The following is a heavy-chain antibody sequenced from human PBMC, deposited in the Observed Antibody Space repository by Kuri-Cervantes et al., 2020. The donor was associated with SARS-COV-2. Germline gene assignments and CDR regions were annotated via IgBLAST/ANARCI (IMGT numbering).Heavy chain of an antibody. Sequence: GEPLKISCTASGFAFNSYNMKWVRQTPGKGLEWVSGIGPSNTYIYYADSVKGRFIISRDNAKNSLYLQMNSLRVEDTALYYCARAYGDYVFREASDSWGQGTLVTVSS. CDR2: IGPSNTYI. V-gene: IGHV3-21*06. CDR1: GFAFNSYN. CDR3: ARAYGDYVFREASDS. J-gene: IGHJ4*02. D-gene: IGHD4-17*01.